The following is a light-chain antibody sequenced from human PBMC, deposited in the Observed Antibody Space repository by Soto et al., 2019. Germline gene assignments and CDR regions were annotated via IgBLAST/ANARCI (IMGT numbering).Light chain of an antibody. CDR3: LQGDSFPLT. V-gene: IGKV1-12*01. CDR2: SAS. CDR1: QDISSC. J-gene: IGKJ4*01. Sequence: GDRVTISCRASQDISSCLAWFQHRPGEAPSLLIYSASTLHTGVSSRFSGSGSGTEFALTINSLQPEDFATYYCLQGDSFPLTFGGGTKVEIK.